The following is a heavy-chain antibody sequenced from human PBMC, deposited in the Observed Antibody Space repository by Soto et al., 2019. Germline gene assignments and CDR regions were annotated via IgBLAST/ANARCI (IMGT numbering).Heavy chain of an antibody. CDR2: INPKSGDT. V-gene: IGHV1-2*02. Sequence: GASVKVSCKTSGYTFTDYYVHWVRQAPGQGLEWVGWINPKSGDTVYAQQFQGRVTMTRDTSISTAYMDLRRLRSDDTAVYYCARPPFVAHPYDDFDFWGHGTLVTVSS. CDR3: ARPPFVAHPYDDFDF. J-gene: IGHJ3*01. D-gene: IGHD6-6*01. CDR1: GYTFTDYY.